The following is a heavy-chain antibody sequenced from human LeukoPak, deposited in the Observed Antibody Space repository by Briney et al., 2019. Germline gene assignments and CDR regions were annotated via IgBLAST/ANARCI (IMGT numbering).Heavy chain of an antibody. J-gene: IGHJ4*02. Sequence: GGSLRLSCAASGFTFSSYWMSWVRQAPGKGLEWVANIRQDGSDKYYVDSVKGRFTISRDNAKNSLYLQMNSLRAEDTAVYYCARDETPTNSYDSYDFWGQGTLVTVST. D-gene: IGHD3-3*01. CDR1: GFTFSSYW. V-gene: IGHV3-7*01. CDR3: ARDETPTNSYDSYDF. CDR2: IRQDGSDK.